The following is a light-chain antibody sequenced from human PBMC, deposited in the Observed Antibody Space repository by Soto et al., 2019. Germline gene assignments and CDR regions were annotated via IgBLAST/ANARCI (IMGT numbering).Light chain of an antibody. J-gene: IGLJ3*02. V-gene: IGLV3-21*02. Sequence: SYELTQPPSVSVAPGQTARITCGGTNIGSKSVHWYPQKPGQAPVLVVYDDSDRPSGIPERFSGSNSGNTATLTISRVEAGDEADYYCQVWDSSSDHFWVFGGGTKLTVL. CDR2: DDS. CDR3: QVWDSSSDHFWV. CDR1: NIGSKS.